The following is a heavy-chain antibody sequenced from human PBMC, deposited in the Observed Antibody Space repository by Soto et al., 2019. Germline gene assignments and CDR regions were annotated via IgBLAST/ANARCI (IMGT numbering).Heavy chain of an antibody. D-gene: IGHD6-13*01. V-gene: IGHV3-64D*06. Sequence: PGGSLRLSCSASGFTFSGFPMHWVRQAPGKGLEYVSGISDNGDTTYYPDSVKDRFTISRDNSKNTLYLQMSSLRAEDTAVYYCVREGSSSWYVYYFDYWGQGTLVTVSS. CDR2: ISDNGDTT. J-gene: IGHJ4*02. CDR3: VREGSSSWYVYYFDY. CDR1: GFTFSGFP.